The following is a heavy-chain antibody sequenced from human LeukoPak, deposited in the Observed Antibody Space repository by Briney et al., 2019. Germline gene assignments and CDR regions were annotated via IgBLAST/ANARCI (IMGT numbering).Heavy chain of an antibody. CDR3: ARGSYCSSTTCLRYFQH. D-gene: IGHD2-2*01. Sequence: ASVKVSCKASGYTFTSYDINWVRQATGQGLEWMGWMNPNSGNTGYAQKFQGRVTMTRNTSLSTAYMELSSLRSEDTAVYYCARGSYCSSTTCLRYFQHWGQGTLVTVSS. V-gene: IGHV1-8*01. CDR2: MNPNSGNT. J-gene: IGHJ1*01. CDR1: GYTFTSYD.